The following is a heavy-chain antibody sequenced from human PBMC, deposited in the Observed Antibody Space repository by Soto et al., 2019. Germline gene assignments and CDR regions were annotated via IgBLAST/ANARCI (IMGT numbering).Heavy chain of an antibody. Sequence: ASVNGTCKSSGYTFTSYGISWVRQAPGQGLEWMGWIIAYNGNTNYAQKLQGRVTMTTDTSTSTAYMELRSLRSDDTAVYYCARDRPGNYYDSSGYYYRPVDAFDIWGQGTMVTV. CDR3: ARDRPGNYYDSSGYYYRPVDAFDI. D-gene: IGHD3-22*01. CDR1: GYTFTSYG. V-gene: IGHV1-18*01. CDR2: IIAYNGNT. J-gene: IGHJ3*02.